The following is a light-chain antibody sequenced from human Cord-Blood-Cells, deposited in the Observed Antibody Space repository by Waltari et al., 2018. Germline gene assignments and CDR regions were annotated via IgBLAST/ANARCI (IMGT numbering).Light chain of an antibody. CDR2: EGS. V-gene: IGLV2-23*01. CDR3: CSYAGSSTYV. CDR1: SSHVGSYNL. Sequence: QSALTQPASVSGSPGQSTTISCTGTSSHVGSYNLVSWYQQHPGKAPKLMIYEGSKRPSGVSNRFSGSKSGNTASLTISGLQAEDEADYYCCSYAGSSTYVFGTGTKVTVL. J-gene: IGLJ1*01.